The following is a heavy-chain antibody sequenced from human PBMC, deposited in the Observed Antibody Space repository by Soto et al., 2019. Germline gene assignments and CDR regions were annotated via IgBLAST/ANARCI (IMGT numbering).Heavy chain of an antibody. Sequence: GGSLRLSCTASGFTFGDYAMSWFRQAPGKGLEWVGFIRSKAYGGTTEYAASVKGRFTISRDDSKSIAYLQMNSLKTEDTAVYYCTRDDKIGPGLELLGGFWGFDYWGQGTLVTVSS. CDR1: GFTFGDYA. J-gene: IGHJ4*02. V-gene: IGHV3-49*03. CDR2: IRSKAYGGTT. D-gene: IGHD1-7*01. CDR3: TRDDKIGPGLELLGGFWGFDY.